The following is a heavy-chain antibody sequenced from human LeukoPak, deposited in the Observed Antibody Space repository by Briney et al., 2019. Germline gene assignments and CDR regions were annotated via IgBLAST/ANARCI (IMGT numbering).Heavy chain of an antibody. CDR2: IIPIFGTA. J-gene: IGHJ3*02. D-gene: IGHD3-9*01. Sequence: SVKVSCKASGGTFSSYAISWVRQAPGQGLEWMGGIIPIFGTANYAQKFQGRVTITADESTSTAYMELSSLRSEDTAEYYCARSHVLRYFDWLNLGAFDIWGQGTMVTVSS. CDR3: ARSHVLRYFDWLNLGAFDI. V-gene: IGHV1-69*01. CDR1: GGTFSSYA.